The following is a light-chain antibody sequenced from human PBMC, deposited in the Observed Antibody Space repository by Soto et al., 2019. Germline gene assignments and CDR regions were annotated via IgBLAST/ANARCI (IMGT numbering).Light chain of an antibody. CDR3: QQYNNLPT. CDR2: GAS. CDR1: QSVNSN. J-gene: IGKJ2*01. Sequence: DIEMTQSPSTLSASPGERVTLTCRASQSVNSNLAWYQHKPGKTPRLLIYGASTRATGIPSRFTGSGSGTEFPLTISSLQSEDFAAYYCQQYNNLPTFGQGTKLEIK. V-gene: IGKV3-15*01.